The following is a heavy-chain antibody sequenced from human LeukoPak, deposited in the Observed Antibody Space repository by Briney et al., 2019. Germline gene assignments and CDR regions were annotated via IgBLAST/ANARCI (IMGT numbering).Heavy chain of an antibody. CDR2: INPSGGST. J-gene: IGHJ6*02. D-gene: IGHD2-15*01. V-gene: IGHV1-46*01. CDR3: ARGDIVVVVAVYGMDV. CDR1: GYTFTSYY. Sequence: ASVKVSCKASGYTFTSYYIYWVRQAPGQGLEWMGIINPSGGSTNYAQKFQGRVTMTRDTSTGTVYMELSSLRSDGTAVYYCARGDIVVVVAVYGMDVWGQGTTVTVSS.